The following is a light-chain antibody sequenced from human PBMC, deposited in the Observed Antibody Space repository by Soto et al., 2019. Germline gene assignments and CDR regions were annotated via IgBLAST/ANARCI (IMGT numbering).Light chain of an antibody. CDR1: SSNIGNNA. Sequence: QSVLTQPPSVSEAPRQRVTISCSGSSSNIGNNAVNWYQQLPGQAPKIVIYYDDLLTSGVSDRFSGSKSGISASLAISDLQSDDEADYYCAAWDETLIDVFGTGTKLTVL. J-gene: IGLJ1*01. V-gene: IGLV1-36*01. CDR3: AAWDETLIDV. CDR2: YDD.